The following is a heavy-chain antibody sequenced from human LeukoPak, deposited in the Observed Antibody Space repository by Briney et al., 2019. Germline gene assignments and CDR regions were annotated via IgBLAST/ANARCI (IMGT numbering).Heavy chain of an antibody. V-gene: IGHV4-59*12. CDR2: IYYSGST. Sequence: SETLSLTCTVSGGSISSYYWSWIRQPPGKGLEWIGNIYYSGSTNYNPSLKSRVTISVDTSKNQFSLKLSSVTAADTAVYYCARNSYGDYEALFQSVNWFDPWGQGTLVTVSS. J-gene: IGHJ5*02. D-gene: IGHD4-17*01. CDR3: ARNSYGDYEALFQSVNWFDP. CDR1: GGSISSYY.